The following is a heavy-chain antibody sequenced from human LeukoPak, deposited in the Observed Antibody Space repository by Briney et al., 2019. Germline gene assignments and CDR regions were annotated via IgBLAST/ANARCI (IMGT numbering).Heavy chain of an antibody. Sequence: PSETLSLTCSVSNGAVGSGGYSWSWIRQPPGKGLEWIGCVYHSGATYYSPSLKGRISIPMDRSKNQFSLRLKSVTAADTAVYFCASSHCGGVCFSSVAFDFWGPGTMVTVSS. CDR1: NGAVGSGGYS. D-gene: IGHD2-21*02. CDR3: ASSHCGGVCFSSVAFDF. CDR2: VYHSGAT. V-gene: IGHV4-30-2*01. J-gene: IGHJ3*01.